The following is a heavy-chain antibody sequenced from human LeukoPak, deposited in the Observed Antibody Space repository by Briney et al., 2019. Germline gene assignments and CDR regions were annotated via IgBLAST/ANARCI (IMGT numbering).Heavy chain of an antibody. CDR3: GSAFLYCRSPSCWFAN. V-gene: IGHV4-4*07. D-gene: IGHD2-2*01. J-gene: IGHJ4*02. CDR2: IYTSGTT. CDR1: GDSISTYY. Sequence: SETLSLTCTVSGDSISTYYWTWIRQPAGKGLEWIGRIYTSGTTNYNPSLKSRVAMSVDTSKTQFSLTLTSVTAADTAVYYCGSAFLYCRSPSCWFANWGQETLVTVSS.